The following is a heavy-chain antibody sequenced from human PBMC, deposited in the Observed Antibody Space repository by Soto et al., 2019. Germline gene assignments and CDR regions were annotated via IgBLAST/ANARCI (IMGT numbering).Heavy chain of an antibody. D-gene: IGHD3-3*01. CDR3: ARGRMWEWFEYFQH. V-gene: IGHV3-33*01. Sequence: QVQLVESGGGVVQPGRSLRLSCAASGFTFSSYGMHWVRQAPGKGLEWVAVIWYDGSNKYYADSVKGRFTISRDNSKNTLYLQMNSLRAEDTAVYYCARGRMWEWFEYFQHWGLGTLVTVSS. CDR2: IWYDGSNK. J-gene: IGHJ1*01. CDR1: GFTFSSYG.